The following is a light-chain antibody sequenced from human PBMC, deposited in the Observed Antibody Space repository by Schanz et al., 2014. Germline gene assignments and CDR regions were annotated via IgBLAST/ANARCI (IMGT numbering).Light chain of an antibody. J-gene: IGLJ3*02. CDR3: CSYIGTNHLVL. V-gene: IGLV1-40*01. CDR2: GNY. Sequence: QSVLTQPPSVSGAPGQRVTISCTGSSSNIGAGYDVHWYQQLPGAAPKLLIYGNYRRPSGVPDRFSGSRSGTSASLAITGLQAEDEADYYCCSYIGTNHLVLFGGGTKLTVL. CDR1: SSNIGAGYD.